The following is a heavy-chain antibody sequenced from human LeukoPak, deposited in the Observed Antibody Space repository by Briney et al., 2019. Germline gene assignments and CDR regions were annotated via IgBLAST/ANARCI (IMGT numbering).Heavy chain of an antibody. V-gene: IGHV3-53*04. D-gene: IGHD3-16*01. CDR3: AREVGGSAFDI. Sequence: GGSLRLSCAASGFTFSSYSMNWVRQAPGKGLEWVSIIYSGGSTYYADSVKGRFTISRHNSKNTLYLQMNSLRAEDTAVYYCAREVGGSAFDIWGQGTMVTVSS. J-gene: IGHJ3*02. CDR2: IYSGGST. CDR1: GFTFSSYS.